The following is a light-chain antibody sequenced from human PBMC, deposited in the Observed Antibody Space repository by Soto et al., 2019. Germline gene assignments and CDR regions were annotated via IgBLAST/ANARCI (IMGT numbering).Light chain of an antibody. CDR3: QQYHNWPWRT. V-gene: IGKV3-15*01. J-gene: IGKJ1*01. Sequence: EIVLTQSPGTLAFSPGERCTLSCRASQPISSHRYLAWYQQKPGQAPRLLISGASSRATGVPARFSGSGSGTEFTLTISSLRSEDFAVYYCQQYHNWPWRTFGQGTKVDIK. CDR1: QPISSH. CDR2: GAS.